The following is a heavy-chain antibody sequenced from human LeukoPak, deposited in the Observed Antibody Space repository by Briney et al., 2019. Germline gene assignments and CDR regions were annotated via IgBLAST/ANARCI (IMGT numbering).Heavy chain of an antibody. CDR3: AFTKTTYYYYGMDV. J-gene: IGHJ6*02. CDR2: INTDDSST. CDR1: GFTFSSYW. V-gene: IGHV3-74*01. D-gene: IGHD2-8*01. Sequence: GGSLRLSCAASGFTFSSYWMHWVRPAPGQGLVWVSRINTDDSSTSYADSVKGRFTISRDNAKNTLYLQMNSLRAEDSAVYYCAFTKTTYYYYGMDVWGQGTTVTV.